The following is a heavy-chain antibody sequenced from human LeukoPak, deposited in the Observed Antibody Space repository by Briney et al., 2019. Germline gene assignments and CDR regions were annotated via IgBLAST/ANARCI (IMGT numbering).Heavy chain of an antibody. V-gene: IGHV4-31*03. CDR2: IYYSGST. D-gene: IGHD3-3*01. CDR3: ARTYDFGRGPPGDAFDN. CDR1: GGSISSGGYY. Sequence: SETLSLTCTVSGGSISSGGYYWSWIRQHPGKGLEWIGYIYYSGSTYYNPSLKSRVTISVDTSKNQFSLKLSSVTAADTAVYYCARTYDFGRGPPGDAFDNWGPGTLVTVSS. J-gene: IGHJ3*02.